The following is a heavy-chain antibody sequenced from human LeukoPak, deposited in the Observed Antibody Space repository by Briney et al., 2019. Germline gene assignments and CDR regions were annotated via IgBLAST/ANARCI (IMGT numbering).Heavy chain of an antibody. V-gene: IGHV3-64D*06. J-gene: IGHJ5*02. CDR1: GFTVTSTY. CDR3: VKEEYCSSTSCPRGNWFDP. Sequence: PGGSLRLSCAASGFTVTSTYITWVRQAPGKGLEYVSAISSNGGSTYYADSVKGRFTISRDNSKNTLYLQMSSLRAEDTAVYYCVKEEYCSSTSCPRGNWFDPWGQGTLVTVSS. CDR2: ISSNGGST. D-gene: IGHD2-2*01.